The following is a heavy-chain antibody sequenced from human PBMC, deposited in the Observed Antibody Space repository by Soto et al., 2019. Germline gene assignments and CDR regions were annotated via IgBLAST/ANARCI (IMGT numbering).Heavy chain of an antibody. D-gene: IGHD3-22*01. V-gene: IGHV3-48*01. CDR1: GFTFRNYG. CDR2: IGIGSSTK. J-gene: IGHJ3*01. Sequence: GGSLRLSCAASGFTFRNYGMNWVRQGPGKGLEWVSYIGIGSSTKYYADSVKGRFTISRDNAKNSLYLQMNSLRAEDTAVYYCARDQLYYNDISGRPLNAFYVWGQGTMVTVS. CDR3: ARDQLYYNDISGRPLNAFYV.